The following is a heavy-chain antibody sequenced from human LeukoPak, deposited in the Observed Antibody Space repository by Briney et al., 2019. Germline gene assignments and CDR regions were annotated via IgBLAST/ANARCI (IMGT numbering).Heavy chain of an antibody. CDR3: ARVAGGFDY. D-gene: IGHD2-15*01. Sequence: SETLSLTCAVYGGSFSGYYWSWIRQPPGKELEWIGEINHSGSTNYNPSLKSRVTISVDTSKNQFSLKLSSVTAADTAVYYCARVAGGFDYWGQGTLVTVSS. CDR2: INHSGST. CDR1: GGSFSGYY. J-gene: IGHJ4*02. V-gene: IGHV4-34*01.